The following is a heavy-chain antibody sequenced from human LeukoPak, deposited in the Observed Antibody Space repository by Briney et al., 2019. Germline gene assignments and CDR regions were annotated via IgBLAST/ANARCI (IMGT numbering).Heavy chain of an antibody. CDR3: ARDLGDTYGSVGDFDY. D-gene: IGHD3-10*01. V-gene: IGHV1-2*02. Sequence: ASVKVSCKASGYTFTGYYMHWVRQAPGQGLEWMGWINPDSGGTIYAQNFQGRVTMTRDMSISTAYMELSSLRSDDTAVYYCARDLGDTYGSVGDFDYWGQGTLVTVSS. CDR2: INPDSGGT. J-gene: IGHJ4*02. CDR1: GYTFTGYY.